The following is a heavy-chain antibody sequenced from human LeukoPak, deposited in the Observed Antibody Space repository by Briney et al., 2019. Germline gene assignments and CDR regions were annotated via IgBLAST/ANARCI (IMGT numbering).Heavy chain of an antibody. Sequence: SETLSLTCTVSGGSISSDNYSWSWIRQPAGKGLEWIGRVYTSGSTNYNPSLKSRVTISVDTSKNQFSLKLSSVTAADTAVYYCATARTRSGYYRRAFDIWGQGTMVTVSS. CDR2: VYTSGST. D-gene: IGHD3-22*01. CDR1: GGSISSDNYS. CDR3: ATARTRSGYYRRAFDI. J-gene: IGHJ3*02. V-gene: IGHV4-61*02.